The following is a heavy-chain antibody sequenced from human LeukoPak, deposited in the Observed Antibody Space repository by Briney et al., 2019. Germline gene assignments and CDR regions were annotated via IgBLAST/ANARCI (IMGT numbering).Heavy chain of an antibody. CDR2: INPNSGGT. V-gene: IGHV1-2*02. Sequence: VASVKVSCKASGCTFTGYYMHWVRQAPGQGLEWMGWINPNSGGTNYAQKFQGRVTMTRDTSISTAYMELSRLRSDDTAVYYCARDGYSSGWYRVDPWGQGTLVTVSS. CDR1: GCTFTGYY. D-gene: IGHD6-19*01. J-gene: IGHJ5*02. CDR3: ARDGYSSGWYRVDP.